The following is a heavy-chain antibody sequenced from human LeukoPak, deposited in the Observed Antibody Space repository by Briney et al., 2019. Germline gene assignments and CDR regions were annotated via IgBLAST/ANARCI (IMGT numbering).Heavy chain of an antibody. J-gene: IGHJ4*02. CDR3: ARGPNYYDSSGYSDY. CDR1: GGSFSGYY. CDR2: INHSGST. D-gene: IGHD3-22*01. V-gene: IGHV4-34*01. Sequence: SETLSLTCAVYGGSFSGYYWSWIRQPPGKGLEWIGRINHSGSTNYNPSLKSRVTISVDTSKNQFSLKLSSVTAADTAVYYCARGPNYYDSSGYSDYWGQGTLVTVSS.